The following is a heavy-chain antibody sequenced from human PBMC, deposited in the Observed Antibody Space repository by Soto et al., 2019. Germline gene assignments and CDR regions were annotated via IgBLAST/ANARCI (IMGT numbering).Heavy chain of an antibody. Sequence: QVQLLQSGAEVKKPGASVKVSCQASGYTFTSYGISWVRQAPGQWPEWMGWLSAYNGNTNYAQKLQGRVTMTTDTSTSTAYMALRRLRSDDTAVYYCARDRSYGDAHYYYYYGMDVWGQGTTVTVSS. CDR2: LSAYNGNT. J-gene: IGHJ6*02. V-gene: IGHV1-18*04. CDR3: ARDRSYGDAHYYYYYGMDV. CDR1: GYTFTSYG. D-gene: IGHD4-17*01.